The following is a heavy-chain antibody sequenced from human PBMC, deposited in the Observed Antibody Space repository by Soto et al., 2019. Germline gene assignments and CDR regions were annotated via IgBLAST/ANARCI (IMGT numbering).Heavy chain of an antibody. Sequence: GGSLRLSCAASGFTFSSYSMNWVRQAPGKGLEWVSYISSSSSTIYYADSVKGRFTISRDNAKNSLYLQMNSLRAEDTAVYYCARSIAARPDDAFDIWGQGTMVTVSS. D-gene: IGHD6-6*01. CDR1: GFTFSSYS. CDR3: ARSIAARPDDAFDI. V-gene: IGHV3-48*01. J-gene: IGHJ3*02. CDR2: ISSSSSTI.